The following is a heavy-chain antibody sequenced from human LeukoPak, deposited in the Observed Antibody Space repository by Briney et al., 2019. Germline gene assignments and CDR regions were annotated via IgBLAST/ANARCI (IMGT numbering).Heavy chain of an antibody. CDR2: IIPIFGTA. V-gene: IGHV1-69*05. D-gene: IGHD6-19*01. CDR1: GGTFSSYA. J-gene: IGHJ5*02. Sequence: SSVKVSCKASGGTFSSYAISWVRQAPGQGLEWMGGIIPIFGTANYAQKFQGRVTITTDESTSTAYMELSSLRSEDTAVYYCARDRIAVAALRGFDPWGQGTLVTVSS. CDR3: ARDRIAVAALRGFDP.